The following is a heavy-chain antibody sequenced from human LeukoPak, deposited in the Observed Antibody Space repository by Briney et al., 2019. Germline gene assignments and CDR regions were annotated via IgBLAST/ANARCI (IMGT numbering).Heavy chain of an antibody. D-gene: IGHD3-22*01. J-gene: IGHJ4*02. V-gene: IGHV5-10-1*01. Sequence: GESLKISCKGSGYSFTNYWITWVRQMPGKGLEWMGRIGPSDSYTNYSPSFQGHVTISVDKSFRTAYLQWSSLKVSDTAMYYCARRGNSGYYGHYQDYWGQGTLVTVSS. CDR3: ARRGNSGYYGHYQDY. CDR1: GYSFTNYW. CDR2: IGPSDSYT.